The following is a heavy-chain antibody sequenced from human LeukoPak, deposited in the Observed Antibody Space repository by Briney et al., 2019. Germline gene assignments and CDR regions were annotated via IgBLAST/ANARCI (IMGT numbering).Heavy chain of an antibody. CDR2: IIPIFGTA. Sequence: SVKVSCKASGGTFSSYAISWVRQAPGQGLEWMGRIIPIFGTANYAQKFQGRVTITTDESTSTAYMELSSLRSEDTAVYYCAREEYSSSWYGYYWGQGTLVTVSS. CDR3: AREEYSSSWYGYY. D-gene: IGHD6-13*01. V-gene: IGHV1-69*05. CDR1: GGTFSSYA. J-gene: IGHJ4*02.